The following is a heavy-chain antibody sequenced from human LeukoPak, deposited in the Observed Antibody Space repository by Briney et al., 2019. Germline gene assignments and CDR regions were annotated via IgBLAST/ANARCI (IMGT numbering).Heavy chain of an antibody. Sequence: SETLSLTCAVYGGSFSGYYWSWIRQPPGKGLEWIGEINHSGSTNYNPSLKSRVTISVDTSKNQFSLKLSSGTAADTAGYYCASSSGGGAFEIWGHGTMVTGSS. CDR2: INHSGST. CDR3: ASSSGGGAFEI. J-gene: IGHJ3*02. CDR1: GGSFSGYY. D-gene: IGHD6-19*01. V-gene: IGHV4-34*01.